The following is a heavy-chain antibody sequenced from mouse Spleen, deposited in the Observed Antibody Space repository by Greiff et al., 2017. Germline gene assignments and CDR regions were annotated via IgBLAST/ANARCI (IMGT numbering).Heavy chain of an antibody. D-gene: IGHD2-1*01. CDR2: IDPENGNT. V-gene: IGHV14-1*02. CDR3: ARIPYGNFYFDY. J-gene: IGHJ2*01. CDR1: GFNIKDYY. Sequence: EVQLQESGAELVRPGALVKLSCKASGFNIKDYYMHWVKQRPEQGLEWIGWIDPENGNTIYDPKFQGKASITADTSSNTAYLQLSSLTSEDTAVYYCARIPYGNFYFDYWGQGTTLTVSS.